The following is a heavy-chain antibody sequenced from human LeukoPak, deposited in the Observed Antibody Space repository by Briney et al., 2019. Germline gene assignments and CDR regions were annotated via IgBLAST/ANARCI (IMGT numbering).Heavy chain of an antibody. D-gene: IGHD1-26*01. V-gene: IGHV4-34*01. CDR1: GGSFSGYY. J-gene: IGHJ4*02. Sequence: SETLSLTCAVYGGSFSGYYWSWIRQPPGKGLEWIGEINHSGSTNYNPSLESRVTISVDTSKNQFSLKLSSVTAADTAVYYCTRWDHTGGYDYWGQGTLVTVSS. CDR3: TRWDHTGGYDY. CDR2: INHSGST.